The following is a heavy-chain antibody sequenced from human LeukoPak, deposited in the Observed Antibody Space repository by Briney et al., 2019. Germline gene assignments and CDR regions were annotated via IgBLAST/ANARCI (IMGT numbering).Heavy chain of an antibody. V-gene: IGHV3-23*01. CDR2: ISGSGGST. Sequence: PGGSLRLSCAASGFTFSSYGMSWVRQAPGKGLEWVSAISGSGGSTYYADSVKGRFTISRDNSKNTLYLQMNSLRAEDTAVYYCAKVRLGYYYDSSGYSYYFDYWGQGTLVTVSS. D-gene: IGHD3-22*01. CDR1: GFTFSSYG. J-gene: IGHJ4*02. CDR3: AKVRLGYYYDSSGYSYYFDY.